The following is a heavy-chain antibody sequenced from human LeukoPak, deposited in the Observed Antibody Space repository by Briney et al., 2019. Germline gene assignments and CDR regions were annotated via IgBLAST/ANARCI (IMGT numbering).Heavy chain of an antibody. Sequence: GGSLRLSCAVSGFTFSHYWMSWVRQAPGKGLERVANINGDGIEKYYVDSVKGRFTISRDNARNPLYLQMDSLRAEYTALYYCARDSGSCTGCAFDLWGQGTMVTV. V-gene: IGHV3-7*01. CDR2: INGDGIEK. J-gene: IGHJ3*01. D-gene: IGHD2-15*01. CDR3: ARDSGSCTGCAFDL. CDR1: GFTFSHYW.